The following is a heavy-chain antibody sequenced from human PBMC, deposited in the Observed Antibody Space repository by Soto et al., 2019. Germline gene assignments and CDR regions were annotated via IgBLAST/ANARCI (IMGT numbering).Heavy chain of an antibody. CDR1: GYTFTSYD. Sequence: VKVSCKASGYTFTSYDINWVRQATGQGLEWMGWMNPNSGNTGYAQKFQGRVTMTRNTSISTAYMELSSLRSEDTAVYYCTNDFWSGYYPGYYYGMDVWGQGTTVTVS. CDR3: TNDFWSGYYPGYYYGMDV. V-gene: IGHV1-8*01. J-gene: IGHJ6*02. D-gene: IGHD3-3*01. CDR2: MNPNSGNT.